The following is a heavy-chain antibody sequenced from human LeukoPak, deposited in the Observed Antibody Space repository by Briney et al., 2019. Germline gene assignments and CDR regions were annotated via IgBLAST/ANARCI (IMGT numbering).Heavy chain of an antibody. D-gene: IGHD1-26*01. J-gene: IGHJ4*02. CDR2: ISAYNGNT. Sequence: ASVKVSCKASGYTFTNYAMNWVRQAPGQGLEWMGWISAYNGNTELAQKFQGRVTLATDASTSTAYVELRSLTSDDTAVYYCARVIGSVGATNYWGQGTLVTVSS. V-gene: IGHV1-18*01. CDR1: GYTFTNYA. CDR3: ARVIGSVGATNY.